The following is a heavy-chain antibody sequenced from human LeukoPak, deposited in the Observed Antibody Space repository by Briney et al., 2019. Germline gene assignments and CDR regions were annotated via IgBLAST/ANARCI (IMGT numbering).Heavy chain of an antibody. CDR3: ARGVGSAYYYYFDY. D-gene: IGHD3-22*01. CDR2: ISSSSSYI. CDR1: GFTFSSYS. Sequence: GGSLRLSCTTSGFTFSSYSMNWVRQAPGKGLEWVSFISSSSSYIYYADSVKGRFTISRDNAKNSLYLQMCSLRAEDAAVYYCARGVGSAYYYYFDYWGQGTLVTVSS. J-gene: IGHJ4*02. V-gene: IGHV3-21*01.